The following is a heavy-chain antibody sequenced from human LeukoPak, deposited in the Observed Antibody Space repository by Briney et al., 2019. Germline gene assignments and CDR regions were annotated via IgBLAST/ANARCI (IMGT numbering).Heavy chain of an antibody. D-gene: IGHD3-10*01. J-gene: IGHJ4*02. CDR2: IRGSGDTT. V-gene: IGHV3-23*01. CDR3: AKGAYYSGSGSSWSFDY. Sequence: GGSLRLSCAASGFMFRSYVMSWVRLAPGKGLEWVSSIRGSGDTTYYPDSVKGRFSISRDNSRNTLYLQMNSLRAEDTAVYYCAKGAYYSGSGSSWSFDYWGEGALVTVSS. CDR1: GFMFRSYV.